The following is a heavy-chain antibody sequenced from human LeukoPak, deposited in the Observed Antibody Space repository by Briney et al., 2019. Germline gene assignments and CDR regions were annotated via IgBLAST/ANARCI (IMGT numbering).Heavy chain of an antibody. CDR1: GGSIDSRSYY. Sequence: SETLSLTCTVSGGSIDSRSYYWDWIRQAPGKGLEWIGTIYHSGSTEYNPSLKSRVTISVDTSKNQFSLKLSSVTAADTAVYYCARGKNYYGSGRHGPCFDYWGQGTLVTVSS. D-gene: IGHD3-10*01. V-gene: IGHV4-39*07. J-gene: IGHJ4*02. CDR3: ARGKNYYGSGRHGPCFDY. CDR2: IYHSGST.